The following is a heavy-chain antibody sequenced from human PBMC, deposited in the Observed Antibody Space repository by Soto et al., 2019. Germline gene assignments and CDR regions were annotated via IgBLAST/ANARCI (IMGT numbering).Heavy chain of an antibody. J-gene: IGHJ4*02. CDR1: GFSFSTYG. V-gene: IGHV3-33*01. D-gene: IGHD2-15*01. CDR2: IWHNGNNK. CDR3: ASDPSAGVDY. Sequence: QVQLVESGGRVVQPGTSLRLSCAVSGFSFSTYGMHWVRQAPGKGLEWVAVIWHNGNNKYYADSVKGRFTISRDNSKNTLYLQMNSLRAEDTAVYYCASDPSAGVDYWGQGTLVTVSS.